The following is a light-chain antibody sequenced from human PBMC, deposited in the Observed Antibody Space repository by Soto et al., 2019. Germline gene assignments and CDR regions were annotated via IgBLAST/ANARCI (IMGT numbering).Light chain of an antibody. J-gene: IGKJ1*01. CDR1: QNIFTY. Sequence: DIHTTQPPSTLSASGGDRLTITGRASQNIFTYLAWYQQKPGKAPKLLIFDASSLESGVPSRFSGSGSGTEFTLTISSLQPDDFATYYCQQYNSYPWTFGQGTKVDIK. CDR3: QQYNSYPWT. V-gene: IGKV1-5*01. CDR2: DAS.